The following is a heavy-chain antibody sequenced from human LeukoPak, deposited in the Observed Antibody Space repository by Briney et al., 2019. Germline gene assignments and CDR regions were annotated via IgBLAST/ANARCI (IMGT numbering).Heavy chain of an antibody. Sequence: QPRGSLRLSYVASGFSFGDYGMHWVRQAPGKGLEWMAFIEYDGSDKFYADSVKGRITISRDNSKNTLYLQMNGLKIEDTAVYFCAKGDSGSYYYYMNVWGKGTTVIVSS. J-gene: IGHJ6*03. CDR1: GFSFGDYG. D-gene: IGHD3-10*01. CDR3: AKGDSGSYYYYMNV. V-gene: IGHV3-30*02. CDR2: IEYDGSDK.